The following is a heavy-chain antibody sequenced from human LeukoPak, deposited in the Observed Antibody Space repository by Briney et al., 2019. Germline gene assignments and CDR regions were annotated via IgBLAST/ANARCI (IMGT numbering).Heavy chain of an antibody. CDR3: AQGFYDNSASGVFDI. CDR2: ISASGGST. D-gene: IGHD3-22*01. Sequence: PGGSLRLSCAASGFTFSSFATSWVRQAPGKGLEWVSGISASGGSTYYADAVTGRFTISRDNSKNTLYLQMNSLRAADTAVSYCAQGFYDNSASGVFDIWGQGTMVTVSS. V-gene: IGHV3-23*01. CDR1: GFTFSSFA. J-gene: IGHJ3*02.